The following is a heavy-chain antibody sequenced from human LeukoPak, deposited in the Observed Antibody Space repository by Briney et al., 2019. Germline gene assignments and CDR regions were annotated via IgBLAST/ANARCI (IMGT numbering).Heavy chain of an antibody. CDR2: ISSGGYII. CDR1: GFTFSDHS. Sequence: GGSLRLSCAASGFTFSDHSMNWVRQAPGKGLEWISYISSGGYIIYYADSVKGRFTISRDNAKNSLYLQMNSLRAEDSAVYYCARHKLGTFNFDCWGQGTLVTVSS. D-gene: IGHD7-27*01. J-gene: IGHJ4*02. CDR3: ARHKLGTFNFDC. V-gene: IGHV3-48*04.